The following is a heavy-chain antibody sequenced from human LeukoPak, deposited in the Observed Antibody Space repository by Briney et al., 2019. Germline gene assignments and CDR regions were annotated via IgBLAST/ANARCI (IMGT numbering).Heavy chain of an antibody. CDR3: ASYDNAGNYYHNY. CDR1: GFTFSASA. CDR2: IRTKSNNFAT. V-gene: IGHV3-73*01. Sequence: GGSLRLSCAASGFTFSASAIHRVRQASGKGLEWVGRIRTKSNNFATTYGATLNGRVTISRDDSKNTASLHMSGLKTEDTATYFCASYDNAGNYYHNYWGRGTLVTVSS. J-gene: IGHJ4*02. D-gene: IGHD3-22*01.